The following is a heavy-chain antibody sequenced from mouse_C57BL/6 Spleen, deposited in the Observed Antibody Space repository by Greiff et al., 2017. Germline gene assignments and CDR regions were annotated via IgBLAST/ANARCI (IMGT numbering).Heavy chain of an antibody. CDR2: IYPGSGGT. J-gene: IGHJ2*01. V-gene: IGHV1-55*01. D-gene: IGHD1-1*01. CDR3: ARNVVYVGSSFSFEY. Sequence: QVQLQQPGAELVKPGASVKMSCKASGYTFTGYWINWVKQRPGQGLEWIGCIYPGSGGTNYDEKFKSKATLTVDTSSSTAYMQLSSLTSEDTAVYYCARNVVYVGSSFSFEYRGNGTTLTASS. CDR1: GYTFTGYW.